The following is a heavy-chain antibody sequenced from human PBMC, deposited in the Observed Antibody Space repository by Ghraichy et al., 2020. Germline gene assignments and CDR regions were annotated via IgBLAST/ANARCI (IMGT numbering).Heavy chain of an antibody. V-gene: IGHV1-18*04. J-gene: IGHJ3*02. CDR3: ARDQRARGAFDI. CDR2: ISAYNGNT. CDR1: GYTFTSYG. Sequence: ASVKVSCKASGYTFTSYGISWVRQAPGQGLEWMGWISAYNGNTNYAQKLHGRVTMTTDTSTSTAYMELRSLRSDDTAVYYCARDQRARGAFDIWGQGTMVTVSS. D-gene: IGHD5-24*01.